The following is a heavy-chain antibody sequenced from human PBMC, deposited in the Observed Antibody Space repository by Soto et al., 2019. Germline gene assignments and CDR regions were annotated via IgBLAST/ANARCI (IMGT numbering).Heavy chain of an antibody. CDR1: GYSFTGRY. D-gene: IGHD5-18*01. Sequence: QVQLVQSGAEVKEPGASVKVSCRASGYSFTGRYIHWVRQAPGQGLEWMGWINPNTGDISYAERFLGRVIMTRDTSISTAYMELNWLRSDDTAVYYCARGYTYGSFDNWAQGTLVTVSS. CDR2: INPNTGDI. V-gene: IGHV1-2*02. J-gene: IGHJ4*02. CDR3: ARGYTYGSFDN.